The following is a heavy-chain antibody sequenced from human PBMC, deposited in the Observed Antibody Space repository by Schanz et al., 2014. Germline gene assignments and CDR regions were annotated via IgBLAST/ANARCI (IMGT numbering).Heavy chain of an antibody. CDR3: ANSMVRGVRMSDNWFGP. CDR2: ISYSGST. D-gene: IGHD3-10*01. V-gene: IGHV4-39*01. Sequence: QLQLQESGPGLVKPSETLSLTCTVSGGSISSTFYYWGWIRQPPGKGLDWIGTISYSGSTYYNPSLKSRVTISVDTSKNQFSLKLNSVIAADTAVYYCANSMVRGVRMSDNWFGPWGQGTLVSVSS. CDR1: GGSISSTFYY. J-gene: IGHJ5*02.